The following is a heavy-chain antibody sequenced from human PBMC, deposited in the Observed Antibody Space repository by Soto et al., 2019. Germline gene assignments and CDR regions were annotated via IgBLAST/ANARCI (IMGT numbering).Heavy chain of an antibody. CDR2: ILPMFGAV. CDR1: GGTSSNFV. CDR3: ARPKRSGYDRGDSYYHTMDV. J-gene: IGHJ6*02. Sequence: QVQLVQSGTEVKKSGSSVKVSCKASGGTSSNFVITWVRQVPGQGLEWLGGILPMFGAVKYAQKFQDRLIITADRSTQTAAMELGSLRSEDTAVYYCARPKRSGYDRGDSYYHTMDVWGHRTTVTVS. V-gene: IGHV1-69*06. D-gene: IGHD3-3*01.